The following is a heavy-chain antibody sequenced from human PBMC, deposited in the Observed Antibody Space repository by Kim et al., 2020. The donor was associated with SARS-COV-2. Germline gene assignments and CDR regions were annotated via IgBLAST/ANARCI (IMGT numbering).Heavy chain of an antibody. D-gene: IGHD6-13*01. Sequence: DSVTGRFTISRDNAKNSLYLQMNSLRDEDTAVYYCARAYSSSWYVTPGYWGQGTLVTVSS. V-gene: IGHV3-48*02. CDR3: ARAYSSSWYVTPGY. J-gene: IGHJ4*02.